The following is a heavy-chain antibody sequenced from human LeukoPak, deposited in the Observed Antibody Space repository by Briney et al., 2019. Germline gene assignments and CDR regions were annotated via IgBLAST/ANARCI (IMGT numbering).Heavy chain of an antibody. J-gene: IGHJ6*02. CDR3: ARDPHQIHYGMDV. CDR2: IWYDGSNK. D-gene: IGHD2-2*01. V-gene: IGHV3-33*01. Sequence: GGSLRLCCAASGFTFSSYGMHWVRQAPGKGLEWVAVIWYDGSNKYYADSVKGRFTISRDNSKNTLYLQMNSLRAEDTAVYYCARDPHQIHYGMDVWGQGTTVTVSS. CDR1: GFTFSSYG.